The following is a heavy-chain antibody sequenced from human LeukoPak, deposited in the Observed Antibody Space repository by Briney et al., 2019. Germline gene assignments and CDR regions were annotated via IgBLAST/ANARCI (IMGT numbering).Heavy chain of an antibody. D-gene: IGHD3-16*02. CDR2: IKQDGSEK. CDR1: GFTFSSYW. CDR3: ARFRTLRLGELSWYYFDY. Sequence: PGGSLRLSCAASGFTFSSYWMSWVRQAPGKGLEWVGNIKQDGSEKYYVDSVKGRFTISRDNAKNSLYLQMKSLRAEDTAVYYCARFRTLRLGELSWYYFDYWGQGTLVTVSS. V-gene: IGHV3-7*01. J-gene: IGHJ4*02.